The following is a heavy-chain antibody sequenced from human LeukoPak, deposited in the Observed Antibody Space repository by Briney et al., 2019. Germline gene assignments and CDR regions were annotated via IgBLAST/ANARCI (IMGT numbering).Heavy chain of an antibody. CDR2: ISSSGSTI. CDR1: GFTFSSYE. Sequence: GGSLRLSCAASGFTFSSYEMNWVRQAPGKGLEWVSYISSSGSTIYYADSVKGRFTISRDNAKNSLYLQMNSLRAEDTAVYYCARAGYYYGSGSYRYFDYWGQGTLVTVSS. CDR3: ARAGYYYGSGSYRYFDY. V-gene: IGHV3-48*03. J-gene: IGHJ4*02. D-gene: IGHD3-10*01.